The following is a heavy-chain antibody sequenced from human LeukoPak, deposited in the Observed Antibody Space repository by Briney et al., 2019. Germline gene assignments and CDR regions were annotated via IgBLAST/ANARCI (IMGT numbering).Heavy chain of an antibody. J-gene: IGHJ5*02. CDR2: LYPGEYGT. CDR1: GYRFTNYW. Sequence: GGALKISCKGSGYRFTNYWIGRVRQMPGKGLEWMGQLYPGEYGTRYSASFQGQVTISDDQSISTPYLQWSSLKASNTAMYYCARRNISRIGAAGTRWFEACGQGCLVTVSS. CDR3: ARRNISRIGAAGTRWFEA. V-gene: IGHV5-51*01. D-gene: IGHD6-13*01.